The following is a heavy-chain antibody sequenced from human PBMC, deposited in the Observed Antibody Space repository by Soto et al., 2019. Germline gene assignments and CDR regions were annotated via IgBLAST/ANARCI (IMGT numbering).Heavy chain of an antibody. J-gene: IGHJ4*02. V-gene: IGHV3-21*01. CDR1: GFTFSSYS. CDR3: ARDPYSSGWFDY. D-gene: IGHD6-19*01. Sequence: GGSLRLSCAASGFTFSSYSMNWVRQAPGKGLEWVSSISSSSSYIYYADSVKGRFTISRDNAKNSLYLQMNSLRAEDTAVYYCARDPYSSGWFDYWGQGTLVTVSS. CDR2: ISSSSSYI.